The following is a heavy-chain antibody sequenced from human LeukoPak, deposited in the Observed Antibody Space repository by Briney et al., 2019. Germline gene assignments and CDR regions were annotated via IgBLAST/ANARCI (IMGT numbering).Heavy chain of an antibody. J-gene: IGHJ4*02. CDR2: IIPIFGTA. CDR3: ARGGGHCSSTSCYRGYFDY. Sequence: ASVKVSCKASGGTFSSYAISWVRQAPRQGLEWMGGIIPIFGTANYAQKFQGRVTITTDESTSTAYMELSSLRSEDTAVYYCARGGGHCSSTSCYRGYFDYWGQGTLVTVSS. V-gene: IGHV1-69*05. CDR1: GGTFSSYA. D-gene: IGHD2-2*01.